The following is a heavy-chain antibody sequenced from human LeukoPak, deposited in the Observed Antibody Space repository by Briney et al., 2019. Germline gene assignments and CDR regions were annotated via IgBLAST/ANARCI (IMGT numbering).Heavy chain of an antibody. CDR3: ATLHYFDY. V-gene: IGHV4-34*01. CDR1: GGSFSGYY. CDR2: INHSAST. Sequence: SETLSLTCAVYGGSFSGYYWSWIRQPPGNGLEWIGEINHSASTNYNPSLKSRVTISGDTSKNQFSLKLSSVTASDTAVYYCATLHYFDYWGQGTLVTVSS. J-gene: IGHJ4*02.